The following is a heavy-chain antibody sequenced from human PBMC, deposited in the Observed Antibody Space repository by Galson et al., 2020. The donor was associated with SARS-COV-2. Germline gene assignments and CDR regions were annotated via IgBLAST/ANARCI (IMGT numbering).Heavy chain of an antibody. CDR2: IIPIFGTA. D-gene: IGHD5-18*01. Sequence: SVKVSCKASGGTFSSYAISWVRQAPGQGLEWMGGIIPIFGTANYAQKFQGRVTITADESTSTAYMELSSLRSEDTAVYYCARAGYSYGANDYYYGMYVWGQGTTVTVSS. CDR1: GGTFSSYA. CDR3: ARAGYSYGANDYYYGMYV. J-gene: IGHJ6*02. V-gene: IGHV1-69*13.